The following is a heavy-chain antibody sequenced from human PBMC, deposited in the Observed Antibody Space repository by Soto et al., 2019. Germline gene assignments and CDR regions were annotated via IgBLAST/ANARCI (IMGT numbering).Heavy chain of an antibody. CDR1: GYTFTSYD. J-gene: IGHJ6*03. Sequence: ASVKVSCKASGYTFTSYDINWVRQATGQGLEWMGWMNPNSGNTGYAQKFQGRVTMTRNTSIGTAYMELSSLRSEDTAVYYCARGGEDIVVVPAASNYYYYYMDVWGKGTTVTVSS. CDR3: ARGGEDIVVVPAASNYYYYYMDV. D-gene: IGHD2-2*01. CDR2: MNPNSGNT. V-gene: IGHV1-8*01.